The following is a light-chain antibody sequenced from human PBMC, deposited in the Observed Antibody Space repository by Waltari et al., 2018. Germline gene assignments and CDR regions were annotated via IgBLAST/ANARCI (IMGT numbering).Light chain of an antibody. V-gene: IGKV1-NL1*01. CDR1: QGIRNS. CDR2: AAS. J-gene: IGKJ4*01. CDR3: QQYYSIALN. Sequence: DIQMTQSPSSLSEYVGERVTTTCGGSQGIRNSLAWNQKKQGKALRFRLYAASRLENGVPSRFSGSGSGTDYTLTISSLQPEDFATYYCQQYYSIALNFGGGTKVEIK.